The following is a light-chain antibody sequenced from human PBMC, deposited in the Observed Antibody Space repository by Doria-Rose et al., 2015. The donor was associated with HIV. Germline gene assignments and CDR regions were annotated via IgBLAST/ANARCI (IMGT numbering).Light chain of an antibody. CDR3: QQYYDTPS. V-gene: IGKV4-1*01. Sequence: DIQMTQSPESLGMSLGERATLNCKSNQSLLYTSKNYLAWYQQKPGQPPKLLIYWASTRHAGVPARFSGSGSGTDFTLTSSSLEAEDVAVYYCQQYYDTPSFGPGTTVDIK. CDR1: QSLLYTSKNY. J-gene: IGKJ3*01. CDR2: WAS.